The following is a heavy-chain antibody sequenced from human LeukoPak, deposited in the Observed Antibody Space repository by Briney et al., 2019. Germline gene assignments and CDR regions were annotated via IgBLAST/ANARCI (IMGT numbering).Heavy chain of an antibody. CDR2: IYTSGST. J-gene: IGHJ4*02. V-gene: IGHV4-4*07. CDR1: GGSISRYY. CDR3: ANSYDGKIVPFDN. Sequence: SETLSLTCTVSGGSISRYYWSWIRQPAGKGREWIGRIYTSGSTNYNPSLKSRATLSVDTSKSQFSLRLNSVTASDTAVYYCANSYDGKIVPFDNWGQGTLVTVSS. D-gene: IGHD4-23*01.